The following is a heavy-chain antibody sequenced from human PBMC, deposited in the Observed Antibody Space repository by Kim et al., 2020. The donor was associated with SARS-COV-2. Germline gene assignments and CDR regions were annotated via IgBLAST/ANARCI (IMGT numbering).Heavy chain of an antibody. CDR3: SKDRFGIVGTWDYFDY. D-gene: IGHD5-12*01. CDR1: GISFGSYA. V-gene: IGHV3-23*01. CDR2: ITGSGRDT. Sequence: GGSLRLSCEASGISFGSYAMSWVRQAPGKGLEWVSLITGSGRDTYYADSVRGRFPISRDNSKNILYLEINNLRGEDTAVIYCSKDRFGIVGTWDYFDYWG. J-gene: IGHJ4*01.